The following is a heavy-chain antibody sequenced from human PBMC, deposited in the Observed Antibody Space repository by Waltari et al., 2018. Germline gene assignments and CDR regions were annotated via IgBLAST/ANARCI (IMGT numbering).Heavy chain of an antibody. CDR2: IRYDGSNK. CDR1: GFTFSSYG. D-gene: IGHD1-20*01. Sequence: QVQLVESGGGVVQPGGSLRLSCAASGFTFSSYGMHWVRQAPGKGLEWVAFIRYDGSNKYYADSVKGRFTISRDNSKNTLYLQMNSLRAEDTAVYYCAKDRDNWNHIDYWGQGTLVTVSS. CDR3: AKDRDNWNHIDY. V-gene: IGHV3-30*02. J-gene: IGHJ4*02.